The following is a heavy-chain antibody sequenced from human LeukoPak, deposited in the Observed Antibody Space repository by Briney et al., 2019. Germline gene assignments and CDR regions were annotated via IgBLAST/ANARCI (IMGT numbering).Heavy chain of an antibody. CDR2: IYPGDSDT. Sequence: GESLKISCKGSGYSFTSYWIGWVRQMPGKGLEWMGIIYPGDSDTRYSPSFQGQVTISADKSISTAYLQWSSLKASDTAMYYCARLTYYYDSSGYYLDYWSQGTLVTVSS. J-gene: IGHJ4*02. CDR1: GYSFTSYW. V-gene: IGHV5-51*01. CDR3: ARLTYYYDSSGYYLDY. D-gene: IGHD3-22*01.